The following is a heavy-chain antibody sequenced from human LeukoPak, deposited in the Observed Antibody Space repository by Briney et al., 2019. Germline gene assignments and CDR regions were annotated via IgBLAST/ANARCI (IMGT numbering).Heavy chain of an antibody. V-gene: IGHV3-11*01. CDR3: ARAEYSSSPFEY. CDR2: ISSSSITM. Sequence: GGSLRLSCAASGFTFSDYYMGWIRQAPGKGLEWVSYISSSSITMYYADSVKGRFTISRDNAKNSLYLQMNSLRAEDTAVYYCARAEYSSSPFEYWGQGTLVTVSS. CDR1: GFTFSDYY. D-gene: IGHD6-6*01. J-gene: IGHJ4*02.